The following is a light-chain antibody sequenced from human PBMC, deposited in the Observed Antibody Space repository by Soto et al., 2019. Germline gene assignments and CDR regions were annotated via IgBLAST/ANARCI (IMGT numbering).Light chain of an antibody. Sequence: QSALTQPPFASGSPGQSVTISCTGTSSDVGVYNYVSWYQQHPGKAPKLMIYEVSKRPSGVPDRFSGSKSGNTASLTVSGLQAEDEADYYCSSFAGNNNLVFGGGTKLTV. CDR1: SSDVGVYNY. CDR3: SSFAGNNNLV. J-gene: IGLJ2*01. V-gene: IGLV2-8*01. CDR2: EVS.